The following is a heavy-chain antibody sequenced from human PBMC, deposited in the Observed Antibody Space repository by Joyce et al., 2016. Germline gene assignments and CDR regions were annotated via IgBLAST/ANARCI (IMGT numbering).Heavy chain of an antibody. D-gene: IGHD2-2*02. CDR1: EFAFSSHA. CDR3: TRSSRTGYTAGWPDFDY. Sequence: QVPLLESGGGVAQPGRSLRLSCAASEFAFSSHALHWVRQAPGKGLEWVAVMSYDGSHQYYADSVRGRFTISRDNSQNTLYLQMNSLRVEETAVYYCTRSSRTGYTAGWPDFDYWGQGTLVTVSS. V-gene: IGHV3-30*03. CDR2: MSYDGSHQ. J-gene: IGHJ4*02.